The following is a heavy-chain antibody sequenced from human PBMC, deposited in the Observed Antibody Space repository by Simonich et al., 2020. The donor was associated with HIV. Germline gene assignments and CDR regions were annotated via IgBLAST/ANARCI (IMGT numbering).Heavy chain of an antibody. V-gene: IGHV3-48*03. Sequence: EVQMVESGGGLVQPGGSLRLCCAASGFTFTSYEMNGVRQAAVKGRRGVSNMSSRDSTRYHEYSVKGRFTISRDNAKNALYQQMNSLRPEDTAVYYCARVWGGDYSALQYWGQGTLVTVSS. CDR1: GFTFTSYE. CDR3: ARVWGGDYSALQY. J-gene: IGHJ1*01. D-gene: IGHD7-27*01. CDR2: MSSRDSTR.